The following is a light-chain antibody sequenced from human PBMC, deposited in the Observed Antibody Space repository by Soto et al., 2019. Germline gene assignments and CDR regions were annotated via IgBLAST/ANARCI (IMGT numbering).Light chain of an antibody. CDR2: GAS. CDR1: QSVGSSY. CDR3: LEYDSSTFT. J-gene: IGKJ3*01. V-gene: IGKV3-20*01. Sequence: ETVLTQSPGTLSLSPGERATLSCRASQSVGSSYLAWYQQKPGQAPRLLIYGASSRAAGIPDRFSGSGSGTDFTLTISRLEPEDFAVYYCLEYDSSTFTFGPGTKVDIK.